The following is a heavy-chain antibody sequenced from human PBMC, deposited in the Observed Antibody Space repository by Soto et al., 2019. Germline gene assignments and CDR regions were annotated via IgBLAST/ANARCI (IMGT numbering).Heavy chain of an antibody. CDR3: ARDGPYYDFWSGYYAPDYFDH. CDR2: IYYSGST. D-gene: IGHD3-3*01. V-gene: IGHV4-30-4*08. CDR1: GGSISSGGYY. Sequence: PSETLSLTCTVSGGSISSGGYYWSWIRQHPGKGLEWIGYIYYSGSTYYNPSLKSRVTISVDTSKNQFSLKLSSVTAADTAVYYCARDGPYYDFWSGYYAPDYFDHWGQGTLVTVSS. J-gene: IGHJ4*02.